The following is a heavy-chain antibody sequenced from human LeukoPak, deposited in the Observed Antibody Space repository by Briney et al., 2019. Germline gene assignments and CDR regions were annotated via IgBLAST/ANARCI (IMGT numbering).Heavy chain of an antibody. V-gene: IGHV3-23*01. J-gene: IGHJ4*02. CDR2: GST. CDR3: ARTYGSGTYYFDY. D-gene: IGHD3-10*01. CDR1: GFTFSIYA. Sequence: GGSLRLSCAASGFTFSIYAMSWVRQAPGKGLERVSAGSTYYADSVKGRFTISRDNSKNTLYLQMNSLRAEDTAVYYCARTYGSGTYYFDYWGQGTLVTVFS.